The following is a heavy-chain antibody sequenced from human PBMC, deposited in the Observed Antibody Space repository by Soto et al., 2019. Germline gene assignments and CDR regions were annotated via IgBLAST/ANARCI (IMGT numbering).Heavy chain of an antibody. Sequence: QVQLVESGGGVVQPGRSLRLSCAASGFTFSSYAMHWVRQAPGKGLEWVAVISYDGSNKYYADSVKGRFTISRDNSKNTLYLQMNSLRAEDTAVYYCARDRSGGDYYYDGMDVWGQGTTVNVSS. CDR2: ISYDGSNK. D-gene: IGHD1-26*01. CDR3: ARDRSGGDYYYDGMDV. V-gene: IGHV3-30-3*01. J-gene: IGHJ6*02. CDR1: GFTFSSYA.